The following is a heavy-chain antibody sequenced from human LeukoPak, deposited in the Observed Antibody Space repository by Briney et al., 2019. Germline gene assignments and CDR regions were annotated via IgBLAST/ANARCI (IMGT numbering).Heavy chain of an antibody. CDR1: GYTFSMYN. V-gene: IGHV1-46*01. J-gene: IGHJ4*02. D-gene: IGHD6-13*01. CDR3: AREGVAGTGLDY. Sequence: ASVKVSCKASGYTFSMYNMHWVRQAPGQGLEWMGIINPSGGTSYAQKLQGRITMTRDTSTSTLYMELGSLRSEDRAVYYCAREGVAGTGLDYWGQGTLVTVSS. CDR2: INPSGGT.